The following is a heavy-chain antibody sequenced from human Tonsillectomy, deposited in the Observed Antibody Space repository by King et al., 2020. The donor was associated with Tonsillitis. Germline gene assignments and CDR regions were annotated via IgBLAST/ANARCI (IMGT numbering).Heavy chain of an antibody. Sequence: VQLVESGGGLIQPGGSLRLSCAASGFTFSTYSMNWVRQAPGKGLECLSYITGSSSSIYYADSVKGRFTISRDNAKNSLYLQMNSLRAEDTAVYYCASSTGALCYWGQGTLVTVSS. J-gene: IGHJ4*02. V-gene: IGHV3-48*01. D-gene: IGHD7-27*01. CDR2: ITGSSSSI. CDR1: GFTFSTYS. CDR3: ASSTGALCY.